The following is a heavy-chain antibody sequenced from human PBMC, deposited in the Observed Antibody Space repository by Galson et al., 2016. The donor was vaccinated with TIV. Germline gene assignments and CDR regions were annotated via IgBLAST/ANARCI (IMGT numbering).Heavy chain of an antibody. J-gene: IGHJ4*02. Sequence: PALVKPTQTLTLTCTFSGFSLSTSETCVGWIRQPPGKALEWLARIDWDDDTYYSTSLKTRLSISKDTSKNQVVLRMTSMDPVDTGTYYCARMVYGDYPPRFYYDNWGQGILVTVSS. CDR3: ARMVYGDYPPRFYYDN. CDR2: IDWDDDT. D-gene: IGHD4-17*01. V-gene: IGHV2-70*11. CDR1: GFSLSTSETC.